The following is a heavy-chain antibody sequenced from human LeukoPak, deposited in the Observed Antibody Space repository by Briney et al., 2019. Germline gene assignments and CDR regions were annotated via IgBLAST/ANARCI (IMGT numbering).Heavy chain of an antibody. Sequence: PSQTLSLTCTVSGGSISSGDYYWSWIRQPPGKGLEWIGYIYYSGSTYYNPSLKSRVTMSVDTSKNQFSLKLSSVTAADTAVYYCATHLVPGMDLDYWGQGTLVTVSS. V-gene: IGHV4-30-4*01. CDR2: IYYSGST. CDR1: GGSISSGDYY. CDR3: ATHLVPGMDLDY. J-gene: IGHJ4*02. D-gene: IGHD6-13*01.